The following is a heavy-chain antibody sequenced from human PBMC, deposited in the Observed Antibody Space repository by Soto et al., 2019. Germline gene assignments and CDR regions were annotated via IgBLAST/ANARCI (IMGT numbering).Heavy chain of an antibody. J-gene: IGHJ6*03. D-gene: IGHD2-15*01. Sequence: GASGKVSCKASGYTFTSYVISWVRQAPGQGLERMGWISAYNGNTNYAQKLQGRVTMTTDTSTSTAYMELRSLSSDDPAVYYCASVHSPPLQYCSGGSCYYMDVWGKGTTVTVSS. CDR1: GYTFTSYV. CDR2: ISAYNGNT. CDR3: ASVHSPPLQYCSGGSCYYMDV. V-gene: IGHV1-18*01.